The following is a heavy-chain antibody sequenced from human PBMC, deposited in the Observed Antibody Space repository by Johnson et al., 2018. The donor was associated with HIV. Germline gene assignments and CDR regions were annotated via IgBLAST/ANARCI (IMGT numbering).Heavy chain of an antibody. CDR2: ISYDGSNK. J-gene: IGHJ3*02. Sequence: QVQLVESGGGVVQPGRSLRLSCVVSGFTFSNYGMHWVRQAPGKGLEWVAVISYDGSNKYYADSVKGRFTISRDNSKNTLYLQMNSLRAEDTDVYYCARVTHIQLWANDAFDIWGQGTMVTVSS. D-gene: IGHD5-18*01. V-gene: IGHV3-30*03. CDR3: ARVTHIQLWANDAFDI. CDR1: GFTFSNYG.